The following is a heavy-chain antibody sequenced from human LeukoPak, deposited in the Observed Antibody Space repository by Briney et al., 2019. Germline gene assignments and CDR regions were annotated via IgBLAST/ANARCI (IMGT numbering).Heavy chain of an antibody. Sequence: PSETLSLTCTVSGGSISSGSYYWSWIRQPAGKGLEWIWRIYTSGSTNYNPSLKSRVTISVDTSKNQFSLKLSSVTAADTAVYYCARVGYYGGFWSGYYTSGGYYYYMDVWGKGTTVTVSS. CDR1: GGSISSGSYY. D-gene: IGHD3-3*01. CDR2: IYTSGST. V-gene: IGHV4-61*02. J-gene: IGHJ6*03. CDR3: ARVGYYGGFWSGYYTSGGYYYYMDV.